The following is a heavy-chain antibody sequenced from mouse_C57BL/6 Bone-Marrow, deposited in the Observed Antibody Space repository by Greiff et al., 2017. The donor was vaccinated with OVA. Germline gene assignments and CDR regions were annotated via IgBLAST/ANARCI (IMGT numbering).Heavy chain of an antibody. CDR1: GYTFTSYW. V-gene: IGHV1-55*01. J-gene: IGHJ2*01. CDR2: IYPGSGST. D-gene: IGHD2-10*01. CDR3: ARYPYYGKALYYFDY. Sequence: VQLQQPGAEFVKPGASVKMSCKASGYTFTSYWITWVKQRPGQGLEWIGDIYPGSGSTNYNEKFKSKATLTVDTSSSTAYMQLSSLTSEDSAVYYCARYPYYGKALYYFDYWGQGTTLTVSS.